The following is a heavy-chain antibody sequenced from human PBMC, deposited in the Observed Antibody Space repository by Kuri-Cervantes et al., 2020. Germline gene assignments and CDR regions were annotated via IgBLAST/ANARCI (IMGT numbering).Heavy chain of an antibody. V-gene: IGHV3-21*01. D-gene: IGHD3-16*01. CDR2: ISSSSSYI. J-gene: IGHJ4*02. CDR3: ATATSSLGY. CDR1: GFTFSSYS. Sequence: GESLKISCAASGFTFSSYSMNWVRQAPGKGLEWVSSISSSSSYIYYADSVKGRFTISRDNAKNSLYLQMNSLRAEDTAVYYCATATSSLGYWGQGTLVTVSS.